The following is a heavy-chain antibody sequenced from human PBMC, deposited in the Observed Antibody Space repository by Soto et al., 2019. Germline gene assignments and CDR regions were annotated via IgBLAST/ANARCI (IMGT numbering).Heavy chain of an antibody. D-gene: IGHD2-8*01. CDR1: GFSLSSPGVG. CDR2: IYWDDDK. Sequence: QITLKESGPTLVKPTQTLTLTCACSGFSLSSPGVGVGWIRQAPGKALEWLALIYWDDDKRYSPSLKSRLTVTRDTSKNQVVLTMTNMDPVDTATYYCACAYTNEWTYGMDVWGQGTTVTVSS. J-gene: IGHJ6*02. CDR3: ACAYTNEWTYGMDV. V-gene: IGHV2-5*02.